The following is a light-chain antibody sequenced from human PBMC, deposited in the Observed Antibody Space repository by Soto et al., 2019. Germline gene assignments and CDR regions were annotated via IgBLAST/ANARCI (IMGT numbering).Light chain of an antibody. Sequence: EIVLTQSPGTLSLSPGERATLSCRASQSVSSSYLAWYQQKPGQAPRLLIYGASSRATGIPDRFSGSGSGTDFTLTINRLEPEDFAVYYWQQYGSSPPLTFGGGTKVEIK. CDR3: QQYGSSPPLT. CDR1: QSVSSSY. CDR2: GAS. J-gene: IGKJ4*01. V-gene: IGKV3-20*01.